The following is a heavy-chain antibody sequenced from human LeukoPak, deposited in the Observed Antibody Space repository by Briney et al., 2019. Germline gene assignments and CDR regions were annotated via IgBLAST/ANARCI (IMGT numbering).Heavy chain of an antibody. CDR1: GGSISSGSYY. V-gene: IGHV4-61*02. J-gene: IGHJ3*02. CDR3: ARFLVAVDAFDI. Sequence: SQTLSLTCTVSGGSISSGSYYWSWIRQPAGKGLEWIGRIHTSGSTNYNPSLKSRVTISVDTSKNQFSLKLSSVTAADTAVYYCARFLVAVDAFDIWGQGTMVTVSS. D-gene: IGHD2-8*02. CDR2: IHTSGST.